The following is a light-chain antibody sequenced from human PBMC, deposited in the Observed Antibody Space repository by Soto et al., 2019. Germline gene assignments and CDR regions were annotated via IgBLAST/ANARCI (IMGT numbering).Light chain of an antibody. J-gene: IGKJ4*01. CDR3: QQSYSTPLT. V-gene: IGKV1-39*01. CDR1: QSISSD. CDR2: AAS. Sequence: DIQMTQSPSSLSASVGDRVTITCLASQSISSDLNWYQHKPGKAPKILIYAASSLQSGVPSRFSGSGSGTDFTLTISSLQPDDFATYYCQQSYSTPLTFGGGTKVDIK.